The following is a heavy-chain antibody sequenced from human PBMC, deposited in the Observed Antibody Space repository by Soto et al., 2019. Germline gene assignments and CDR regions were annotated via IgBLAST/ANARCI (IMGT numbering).Heavy chain of an antibody. CDR3: ARPSYDYVDDY. CDR2: IYYSGST. CDR1: GGSIRSGGYY. D-gene: IGHD3-16*01. V-gene: IGHV4-31*03. Sequence: SETLSLTCTVSGGSIRSGGYYWSWIRQNPGKGLEWIGHIYYSGSTNYNPSLKSRVTISVDTSKNQFSLKLSSVTAADTAVYYCARPSYDYVDDYWGQGTLVTVSS. J-gene: IGHJ4*02.